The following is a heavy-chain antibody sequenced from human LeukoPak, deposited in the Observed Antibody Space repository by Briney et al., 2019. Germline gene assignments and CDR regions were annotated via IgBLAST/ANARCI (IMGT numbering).Heavy chain of an antibody. V-gene: IGHV4-59*01. J-gene: IGHJ3*02. CDR3: ATSTLYYDSSGYYYNDAFDI. D-gene: IGHD3-22*01. CDR1: GGSFSGYY. CDR2: IYYSGST. Sequence: SETLSLTCAVYGGSFSGYYWSWIRQPPGKGLEWIGYIYYSGSTNYNPSLKSRVTISVDTSKNQFSLKLSSVTAADTAVYYCATSTLYYDSSGYYYNDAFDIWGQGTMVTASS.